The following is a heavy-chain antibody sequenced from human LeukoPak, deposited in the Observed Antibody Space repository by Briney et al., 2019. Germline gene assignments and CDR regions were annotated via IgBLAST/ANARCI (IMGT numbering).Heavy chain of an antibody. D-gene: IGHD3-10*01. CDR1: GGSISSYY. CDR2: IYYSGST. J-gene: IGHJ4*02. Sequence: SETLSLTCTVSGGSISSYYWSWIRQPPGKGLEWIGYIYYSGSTNYNPSLKSRVTISVDTSKNQFSLKLSSVTAADTAVYYCAREVRGVIIIRPFDYWGQGTLVTVSS. CDR3: AREVRGVIIIRPFDY. V-gene: IGHV4-59*01.